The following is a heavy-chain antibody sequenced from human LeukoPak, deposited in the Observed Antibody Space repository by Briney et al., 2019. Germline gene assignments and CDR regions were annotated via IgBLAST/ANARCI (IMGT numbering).Heavy chain of an antibody. V-gene: IGHV1-18*01. CDR1: GYTFTSYD. CDR2: ISGYNGNT. Sequence: GASVTVSCKASGYTFTSYDINWVRQAPGQGLEWMGWISGYNGNTNYAQKLQGRVTMTTDPSTTTAYMELRSLRSDDTAVHYCARSSHRDGDTFDYWGQGTLVTVSS. J-gene: IGHJ4*02. CDR3: ARSSHRDGDTFDY. D-gene: IGHD3-10*01.